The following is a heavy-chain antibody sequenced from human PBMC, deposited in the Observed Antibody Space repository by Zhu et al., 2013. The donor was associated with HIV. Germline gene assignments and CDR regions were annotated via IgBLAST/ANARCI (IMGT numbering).Heavy chain of an antibody. J-gene: IGHJ6*03. CDR2: INPSGGST. Sequence: VQLVQSGAEVKKPGASVKVSCKASGYTFTSYYMHWVRQAPGQGLEWMGIINPSGGSTSYAQKFQGRVTMTRDTSTSTVYMELSSLRSEDTAVYYCAREGGIQLWLGLYYMDVWGKGTTVTVSS. V-gene: IGHV1-46*01. CDR1: GYTFTSYY. CDR3: AREGGIQLWLGLYYMDV. D-gene: IGHD5-18*01.